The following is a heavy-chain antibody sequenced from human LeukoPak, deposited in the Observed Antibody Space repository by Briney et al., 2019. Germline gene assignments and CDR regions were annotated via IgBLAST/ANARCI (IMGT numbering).Heavy chain of an antibody. CDR3: AKAPVTTCRGAFCYPFDY. J-gene: IGHJ4*02. D-gene: IGHD2-15*01. Sequence: GGSLRLSCAASGFTLSSYAMSWVRQAPGKGLEWVSAISDTGNTYHADSVKGRFTISRDSSKNTLFLQMNRLRPEDAAVYYCAKAPVTTCRGAFCYPFDYRGLGTLVTVSS. CDR1: GFTLSSYA. CDR2: ISDTGNT. V-gene: IGHV3-23*01.